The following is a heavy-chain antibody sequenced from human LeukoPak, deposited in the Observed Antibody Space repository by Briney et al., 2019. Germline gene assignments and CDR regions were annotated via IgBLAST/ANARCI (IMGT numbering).Heavy chain of an antibody. D-gene: IGHD1-1*01. V-gene: IGHV4-34*01. CDR1: GGSFSGYY. Sequence: SETLSLTCAVYGGSFSGYYWSWIRQPPGKGLEWIGEINHSGSTNYNPSLKSRVTISVDTSKNQFSLKLSSVTAADTAVYYCARGDTTTYGHHYYYYGVDVWGQGTTVTVS. CDR3: ARGDTTTYGHHYYYYGVDV. CDR2: INHSGST. J-gene: IGHJ6*02.